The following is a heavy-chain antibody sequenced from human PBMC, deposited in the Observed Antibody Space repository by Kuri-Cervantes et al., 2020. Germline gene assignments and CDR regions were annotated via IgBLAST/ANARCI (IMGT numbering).Heavy chain of an antibody. CDR3: ARPRVSGAYEQPLDY. J-gene: IGHJ4*02. CDR2: VWRDGSIK. Sequence: GESLKISCAASGFSFSLFGMHWVRQAQGKGLEWVTFVWRDGSIKHYADSVKGRFTISRDNSQNTLYLQMNSLRAEDSAVYYCARPRVSGAYEQPLDYWGQGTLVTVSS. D-gene: IGHD1-26*01. CDR1: GFSFSLFG. V-gene: IGHV3-33*01.